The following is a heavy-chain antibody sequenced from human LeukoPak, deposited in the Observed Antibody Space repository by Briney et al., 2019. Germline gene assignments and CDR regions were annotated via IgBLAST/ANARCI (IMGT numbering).Heavy chain of an antibody. Sequence: GGSLRLSCAASGFTFSNYWMTWVRQAPGKGLEWVANIKQDGSVKYYVDSVKGRFTISRGNAKNSLYLQMNSLRAEDTAVYYCARNLPSADYWGQGTLVTVSS. CDR3: ARNLPSADY. J-gene: IGHJ4*02. D-gene: IGHD2-2*01. CDR2: IKQDGSVK. CDR1: GFTFSNYW. V-gene: IGHV3-7*01.